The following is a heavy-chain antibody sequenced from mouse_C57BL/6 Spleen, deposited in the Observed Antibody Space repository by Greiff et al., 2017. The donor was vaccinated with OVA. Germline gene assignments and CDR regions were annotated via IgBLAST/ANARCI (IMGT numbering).Heavy chain of an antibody. CDR2: IDPNSGGT. V-gene: IGHV1-72*01. J-gene: IGHJ3*01. Sequence: QQSCKASGYTFTSYWMHWVKQRPGRGLEWIGRIDPNSGGTKYNEKFKSKATLTVDKPSSTAYMQLSSLTSEDSAVYYCARSGPNYGYPFAYWGQGTLVTVSA. CDR3: ARSGPNYGYPFAY. CDR1: GYTFTSYW. D-gene: IGHD2-2*01.